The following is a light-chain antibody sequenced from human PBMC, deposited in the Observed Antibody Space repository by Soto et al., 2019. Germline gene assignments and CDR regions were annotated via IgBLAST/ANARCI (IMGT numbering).Light chain of an antibody. Sequence: TQSPSTLSASVGDRVTITCRASQSISSWLAWYQQKPGKAPKLLIYDASSLESGVPSRFSGSGSGTEFTLTISSLQPDDFATYYCQQYNSYPWTFGQGTKVEIK. CDR2: DAS. J-gene: IGKJ1*01. CDR1: QSISSW. CDR3: QQYNSYPWT. V-gene: IGKV1-5*01.